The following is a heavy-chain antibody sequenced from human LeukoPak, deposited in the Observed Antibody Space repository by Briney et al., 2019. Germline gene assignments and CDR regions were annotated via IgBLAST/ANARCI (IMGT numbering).Heavy chain of an antibody. CDR3: ARSPIARHPNQDYIWSNLRARRDSMDV. D-gene: IGHD1-14*01. CDR2: INPNSGGT. V-gene: IGHV1-2*02. Sequence: ASVKVSCKASGYTFTGYYMHWVQQAPGQGLEWMGWINPNSGGTNYAQKFQGRVTMTRDTSITTSYMEVSRLTSDDTAVYYCARSPIARHPNQDYIWSNLRARRDSMDVWGKGTTVTVSS. J-gene: IGHJ6*03. CDR1: GYTFTGYY.